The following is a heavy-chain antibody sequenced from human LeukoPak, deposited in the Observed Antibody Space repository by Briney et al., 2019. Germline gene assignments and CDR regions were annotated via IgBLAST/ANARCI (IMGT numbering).Heavy chain of an antibody. CDR1: GFTFSSYG. CDR2: ISYDGSNK. V-gene: IGHV3-30*18. CDR3: AKYSSSWYGDY. D-gene: IGHD6-13*01. J-gene: IGHJ4*02. Sequence: SGRSLRLSCAASGFTFSSYGMHWVRQAPGKGLEWVAVISYDGSNKYYADSVKGRFTISRDNSKNPLYLQMNSLRAEDTAVYYCAKYSSSWYGDYWGQGTLVTVSS.